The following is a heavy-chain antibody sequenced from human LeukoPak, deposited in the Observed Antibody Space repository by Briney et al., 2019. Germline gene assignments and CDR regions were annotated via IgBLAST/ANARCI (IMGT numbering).Heavy chain of an antibody. CDR1: GGTFSSYT. CDR3: ARGRYYYDSFMLYFDY. J-gene: IGHJ4*02. Sequence: SVKVSCKASGGTFSSYTISWVRQAPGQGLEWMGRIIPILGIPNYAQEFQGRVTITADNSTSTAYMELSSLRSDDTAVYYCARGRYYYDSFMLYFDYWGQGTLVTVSS. CDR2: IIPILGIP. D-gene: IGHD3-22*01. V-gene: IGHV1-69*02.